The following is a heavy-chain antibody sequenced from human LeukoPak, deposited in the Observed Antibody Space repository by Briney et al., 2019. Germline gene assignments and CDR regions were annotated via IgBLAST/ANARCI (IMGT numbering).Heavy chain of an antibody. D-gene: IGHD6-6*01. CDR2: IYSSGST. J-gene: IGHJ4*02. V-gene: IGHV4-4*07. Sequence: SETLPLTCTVSGGSISSYYWSWIRQRAGKGLEWIGRIYSSGSTNFNPSLKSRVTMSVDTSKNQFSLRLSSVTAADTAAYFCARENWRSKSIDFDSWGQGALVTVSS. CDR1: GGSISSYY. CDR3: ARENWRSKSIDFDS.